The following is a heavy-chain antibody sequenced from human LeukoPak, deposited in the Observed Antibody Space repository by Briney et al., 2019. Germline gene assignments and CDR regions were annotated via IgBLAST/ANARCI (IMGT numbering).Heavy chain of an antibody. CDR1: GFTFSNYW. Sequence: GGSLRVSCAASGFTFSNYWMSWVSQAPGKGLEWVAIIKQDGSEKYSVDSVKGRFIISRDNAKNSLYLQMNRLRVEDTALYYCARDSLEYTASSAAHWGQGALVTVSS. CDR3: ARDSLEYTASSAAH. CDR2: IKQDGSEK. J-gene: IGHJ4*02. D-gene: IGHD6-13*01. V-gene: IGHV3-7*01.